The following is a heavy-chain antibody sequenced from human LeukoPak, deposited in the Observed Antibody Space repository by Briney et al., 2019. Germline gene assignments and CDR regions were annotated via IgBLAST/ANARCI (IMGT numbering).Heavy chain of an antibody. V-gene: IGHV3-30-3*01. Sequence: GRSLRLSCAASGFTFSSYAMHWVRQAPGKGLEWVAVISYDGSNKYYADSVKGRFTISRDNSKNTLYLQMNSLRAEDTAVYYCARDWWRSYSGGSCYYWGQGTLVTVSS. J-gene: IGHJ4*02. D-gene: IGHD2-15*01. CDR2: ISYDGSNK. CDR1: GFTFSSYA. CDR3: ARDWWRSYSGGSCYY.